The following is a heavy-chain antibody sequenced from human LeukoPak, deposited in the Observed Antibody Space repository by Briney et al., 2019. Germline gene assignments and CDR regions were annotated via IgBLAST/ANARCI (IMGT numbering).Heavy chain of an antibody. V-gene: IGHV4-4*07. CDR1: GDSISNFY. D-gene: IGHD2-2*01. J-gene: IGHJ3*02. CDR3: AHLVGGYCSGTSCHDAFDI. Sequence: SETLSLTCTISGDSISNFYWNWIRQPAGRGLQGIGRFYTSGTTNYNPSLKSRVTMSVDRSRNQISLNLTSVTAADTAIYYCAHLVGGYCSGTSCHDAFDIWGQGTRVTASS. CDR2: FYTSGTT.